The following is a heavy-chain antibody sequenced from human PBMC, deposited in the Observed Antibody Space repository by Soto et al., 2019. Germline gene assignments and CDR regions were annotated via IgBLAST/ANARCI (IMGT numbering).Heavy chain of an antibody. V-gene: IGHV3-30*18. J-gene: IGHJ4*02. CDR2: ISYDGSSK. CDR1: VFTFINYG. CDR3: AKDQENGAYHKYRPNDY. Sequence: GSLSLSCAASVFTFINYGMHWGRQAPGKGLEGVAIISYDGSSKYYADSVKGRFTIPRDNSKDTLYLKMNSLRAEDTAVYYCAKDQENGAYHKYRPNDYWVWGPLVTFYS. D-gene: IGHD2-8*01.